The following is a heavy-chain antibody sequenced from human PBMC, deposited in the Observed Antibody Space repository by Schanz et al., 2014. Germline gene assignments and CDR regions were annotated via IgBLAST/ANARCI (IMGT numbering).Heavy chain of an antibody. CDR3: AGAVATIRADSFDI. CDR2: INSRSNFI. D-gene: IGHD5-12*01. CDR1: RIIFGTYS. Sequence: VQLLQSGGGLVKPGGSLRLSCTASRIIFGTYSMNWIRQTPKGLEWVSSINSRSNFIYYADSVKGRFTISRDNAKNSLYLQMNSLRAEDTAVYYCAGAVATIRADSFDIWGQGTMVAVSS. J-gene: IGHJ3*02. V-gene: IGHV3-21*01.